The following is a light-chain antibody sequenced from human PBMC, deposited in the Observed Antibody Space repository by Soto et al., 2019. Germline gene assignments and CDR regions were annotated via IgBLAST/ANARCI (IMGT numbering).Light chain of an antibody. Sequence: QSVLTQPPSASGTPGQRVTISCSGSSSNIGSNTVNWYQQLPGTAPKLLIYSNNQRPSGVPDRFSGSKSGTSASLAISGLQSEDEDDYYGAAWDDSLNGREVFGTGTQVTVL. CDR2: SNN. CDR1: SSNIGSNT. J-gene: IGLJ1*01. CDR3: AAWDDSLNGREV. V-gene: IGLV1-44*01.